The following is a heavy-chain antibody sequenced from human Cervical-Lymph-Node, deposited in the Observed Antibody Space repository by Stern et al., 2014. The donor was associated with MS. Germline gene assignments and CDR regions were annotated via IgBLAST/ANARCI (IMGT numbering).Heavy chain of an antibody. J-gene: IGHJ4*02. CDR2: IDPDDSYT. CDR1: GYSFTSDW. CDR3: AKYGDYVFIDS. V-gene: IGHV5-10-1*03. Sequence: EVQLVQSGAEVKKPGESLKISCKASGYSFTSDWIIWVRQVPGKGLEYMGKIDPDDSYTDYSPSFQGHVAISVDKSISTAYLQWSSLKASDTAMYYCAKYGDYVFIDSWGQGTLVTVSS. D-gene: IGHD4-17*01.